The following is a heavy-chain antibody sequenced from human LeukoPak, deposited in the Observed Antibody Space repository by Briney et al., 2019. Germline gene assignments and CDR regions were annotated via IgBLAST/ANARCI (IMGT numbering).Heavy chain of an antibody. J-gene: IGHJ6*02. CDR2: ISYDGSNK. V-gene: IGHV3-30*18. D-gene: IGHD6-13*01. CDR1: GFTFSSYG. Sequence: GGSLRLSCAASGFTFSSYGMRWVRQAPGKGLEWVAVISYDGSNKYYADSVKGRFTISRDNSKNTLYLQMNSLRAEDTAVYYCAKNSAGMDVWGQGTTVTVSS. CDR3: AKNSAGMDV.